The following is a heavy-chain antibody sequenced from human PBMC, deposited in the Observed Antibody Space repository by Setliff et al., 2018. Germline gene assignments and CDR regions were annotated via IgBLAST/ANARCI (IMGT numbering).Heavy chain of an antibody. J-gene: IGHJ6*03. CDR2: MNPNSGGT. CDR1: GYTFTSYD. D-gene: IGHD6-6*01. Sequence: ASVKVSCKASGYTFTSYDINWVRQATGQGLEWMGWMNPNSGGTNYAQKFQGRVTITADKSTSAAYMELSRLTSEDTAVYYCALEYSNSSPTVYYYMDVWGKGTTVTVSS. CDR3: ALEYSNSSPTVYYYMDV. V-gene: IGHV1-8*03.